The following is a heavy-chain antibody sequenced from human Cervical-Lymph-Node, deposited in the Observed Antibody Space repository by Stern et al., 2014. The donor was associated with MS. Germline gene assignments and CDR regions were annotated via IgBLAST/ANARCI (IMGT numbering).Heavy chain of an antibody. CDR1: GYSFTANW. Sequence: VQLVQSGAEVKKPGESLKISCKGSGYSFTANWIAWVRQMPGKGLEWMGIIYPGDSNTRDSPSFQGQVTISADKSISSAYLQWSSLKASDTSMYYCARDYGDYAFDYWGQGTLVTVSS. D-gene: IGHD4-17*01. V-gene: IGHV5-51*01. J-gene: IGHJ4*02. CDR3: ARDYGDYAFDY. CDR2: IYPGDSNT.